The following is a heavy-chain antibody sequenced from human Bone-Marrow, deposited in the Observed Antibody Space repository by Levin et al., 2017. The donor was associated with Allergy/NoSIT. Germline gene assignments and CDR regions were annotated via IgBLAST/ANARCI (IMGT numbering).Heavy chain of an antibody. Sequence: NTSETLSLTCTVSGDSISSSRQYWGWIRQTPGKGMEWIATIYYSGNPYYNPSLKSRATISVDTSKNQFSLMLTSVTASDTAVYYCARIMWYSSDWSYFDYWGQGTLVTVSS. CDR1: GDSISSSRQY. V-gene: IGHV4-39*01. J-gene: IGHJ4*02. CDR2: IYYSGNP. CDR3: ARIMWYSSDWSYFDY. D-gene: IGHD6-19*01.